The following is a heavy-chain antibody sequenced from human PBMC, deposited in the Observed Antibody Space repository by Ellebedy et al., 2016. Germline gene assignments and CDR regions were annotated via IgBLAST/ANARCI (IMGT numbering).Heavy chain of an antibody. CDR3: ARRYYDSSGYYQLFDY. CDR2: IDPSDSYT. D-gene: IGHD3-22*01. J-gene: IGHJ4*02. V-gene: IGHV5-10-1*01. Sequence: GESLKISCKGSGYSFTTYWITWVRQMPGKGLEWMGRIDPSDSYTNYSPSFQGHVTISADKSISTAYLQWSSLKASDTAMYYCARRYYDSSGYYQLFDYWGQGTLVTVSS. CDR1: GYSFTTYW.